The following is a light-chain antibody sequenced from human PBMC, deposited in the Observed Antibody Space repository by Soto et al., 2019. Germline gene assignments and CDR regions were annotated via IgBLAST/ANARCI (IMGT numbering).Light chain of an antibody. V-gene: IGKV3-20*01. CDR2: GAS. CDR3: QQYDSSPRT. CDR1: QSVSSSF. Sequence: EIVLTQSPGTLSLSPGERATLSCRASQSVSSSFLAWFQQKPGQAPRLLIYGASSRATGIPDRFSGSGSGKDFALSIRSVEPDAFEEYYCQQYDSSPRTFGQGTKLEIK. J-gene: IGKJ2*01.